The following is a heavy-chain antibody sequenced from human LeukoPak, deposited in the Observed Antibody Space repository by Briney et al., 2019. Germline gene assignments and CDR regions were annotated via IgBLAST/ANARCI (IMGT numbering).Heavy chain of an antibody. J-gene: IGHJ4*02. CDR2: IRYDGSNK. V-gene: IGHV3-30*02. D-gene: IGHD6-19*01. Sequence: GGSLRLSCAASGFTFSSYGMHWVRQAPGRGLEWVAFIRYDGSNKYYADSVKGRFTISRDNSKNTLYLQMNSLRAEDTAVYYCAKEAIPLAVACLGVDYLGQGTLVTVSS. CDR3: AKEAIPLAVACLGVDY. CDR1: GFTFSSYG.